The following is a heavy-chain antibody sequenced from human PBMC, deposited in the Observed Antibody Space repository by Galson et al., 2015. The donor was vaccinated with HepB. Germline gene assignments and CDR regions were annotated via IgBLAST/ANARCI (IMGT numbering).Heavy chain of an antibody. V-gene: IGHV3-21*01. D-gene: IGHD2-2*01. CDR1: GFTFSSYA. CDR3: ARGYCSGSSCYYSVLPDY. Sequence: SLRLSCAASGFTFSSYAMNWVRQAPGKGLEWVSSISSGGGYIYYADSVKGRFTISREDAKNSLYLQMNTLRAEDTAVYHCARGYCSGSSCYYSVLPDYWGQGTLVTVSS. CDR2: ISSGGGYI. J-gene: IGHJ4*02.